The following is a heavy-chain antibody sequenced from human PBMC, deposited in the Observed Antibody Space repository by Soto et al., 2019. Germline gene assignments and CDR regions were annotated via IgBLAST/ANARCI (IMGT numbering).Heavy chain of an antibody. V-gene: IGHV1-69*13. D-gene: IGHD5-12*01. J-gene: IGHJ6*02. CDR1: GGTFSSYA. Sequence: APLKVSCKASGGTFSSYAISWVRQSPRQGLEWMGGIIPIFGTANYAQKFQGRVTITADESTSTAYMELSSLRSEDTAVYYCARDEAKNVEMAPYYYYGMDVWGQGTTVTVSS. CDR3: ARDEAKNVEMAPYYYYGMDV. CDR2: IIPIFGTA.